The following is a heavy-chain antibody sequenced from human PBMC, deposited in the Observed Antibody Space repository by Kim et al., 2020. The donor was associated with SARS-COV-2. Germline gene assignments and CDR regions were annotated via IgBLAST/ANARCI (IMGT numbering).Heavy chain of an antibody. CDR2: ISSSSSYI. CDR1: GFTFSNYN. V-gene: IGHV3-21*01. Sequence: GGSLRLSCAASGFTFSNYNMSWIRQAPGKGLEWVSSISSSSSYINYADSVKGRFTISRDNAKNSLYLQMNSLRAEDTAVYYCARDGCGSSTGCSMYYYNCIDPWGQGTPVTVSS. CDR3: ARDGCGSSTGCSMYYYNCIDP. J-gene: IGHJ6*02. D-gene: IGHD2-2*01.